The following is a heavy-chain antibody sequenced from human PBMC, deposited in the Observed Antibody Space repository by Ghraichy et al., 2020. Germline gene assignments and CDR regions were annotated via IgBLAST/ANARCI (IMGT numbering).Heavy chain of an antibody. D-gene: IGHD3-10*01. CDR2: IYHSGTT. Sequence: ESLNISCAVSGGSISSSNWWSWVRQPPGEGLEWIGEIYHSGTTNYNPSLRSRVTVLVDKSKNQISLRLTSVTAADTAVYYCATSATGSFDSGSYSYLLYWGQGTPVTVSS. CDR1: GGSISSSNW. V-gene: IGHV4-4*02. CDR3: ATSATGSFDSGSYSYLLY. J-gene: IGHJ4*02.